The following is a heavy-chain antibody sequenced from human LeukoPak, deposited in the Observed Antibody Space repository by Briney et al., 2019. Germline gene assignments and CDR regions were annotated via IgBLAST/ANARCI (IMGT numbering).Heavy chain of an antibody. CDR3: ARDSGYGLDV. CDR1: GFSFSQYW. CDR2: IRRDGSDN. J-gene: IGHJ6*02. Sequence: HPGGSLRLSCVASGFSFSQYWMTWVRQAPGKGLEWVANIRRDGSDNNYVDSVKGRFTISRDNAKNSLYLQMNSLRAEDTAVYYCARDSGYGLDVWGQGTTVTVSS. V-gene: IGHV3-7*01.